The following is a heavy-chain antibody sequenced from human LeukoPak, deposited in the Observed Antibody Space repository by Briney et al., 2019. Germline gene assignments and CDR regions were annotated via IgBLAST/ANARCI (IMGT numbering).Heavy chain of an antibody. CDR3: ARDLEKIAAAGTGFDY. V-gene: IGHV1-18*01. CDR1: GYTFTSYG. CDR2: ISAYNGNT. D-gene: IGHD6-13*01. Sequence: GASVKVSCKASGYTFTSYGISWVRQAPGQGLEWMGWISAYNGNTNYAQKLQGRVTMTTDTSTSTAYMELRSLRSDDTAVYYCARDLEKIAAAGTGFDYWGQGTLVTVSS. J-gene: IGHJ4*02.